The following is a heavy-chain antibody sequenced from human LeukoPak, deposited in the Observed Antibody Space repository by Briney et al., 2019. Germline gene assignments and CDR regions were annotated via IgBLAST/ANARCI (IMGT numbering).Heavy chain of an antibody. Sequence: PSETLSLTCTVSGGSISSYYWSWIRQPPGKGREWSGNINYSGSTNYNPSLKSLVTISEDTSKKQFSVKLSSVTDADAAVYYCARGWGVTGTAFDYWGQGTLVTVSS. CDR3: ARGWGVTGTAFDY. D-gene: IGHD1-20*01. CDR2: INYSGST. V-gene: IGHV4-59*01. CDR1: GGSISSYY. J-gene: IGHJ4*02.